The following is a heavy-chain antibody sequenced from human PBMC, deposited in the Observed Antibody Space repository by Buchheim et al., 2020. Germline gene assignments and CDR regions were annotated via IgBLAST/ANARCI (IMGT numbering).Heavy chain of an antibody. J-gene: IGHJ2*01. Sequence: EVQLLESGGGLVQPGGSLRLSCAASGFTFSSYAMSWVRQAPGKGLEWVSAISGSGGSTYYADSVKGRFTISRDNSKNTLYLQMNSLRAEDTAVYYCAKAVRFLEWLSNYWYFDLWGRGTL. V-gene: IGHV3-23*01. D-gene: IGHD3-3*01. CDR3: AKAVRFLEWLSNYWYFDL. CDR2: ISGSGGST. CDR1: GFTFSSYA.